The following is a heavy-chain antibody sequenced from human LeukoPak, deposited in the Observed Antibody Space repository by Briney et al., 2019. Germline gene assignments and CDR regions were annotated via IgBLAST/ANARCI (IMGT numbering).Heavy chain of an antibody. CDR3: AKDPDSSGYYYGGHYFDY. D-gene: IGHD3-22*01. CDR2: ISGSGGST. Sequence: PAASLRLSCAASGFTFSSYAMSWVRQAPGKGLEWVSAISGSGGSTYYADSVKGRFTISRDNSKNTLYLQMNSLRAEDTAVYYCAKDPDSSGYYYGGHYFDYWGQGTLVTVSS. CDR1: GFTFSSYA. V-gene: IGHV3-23*01. J-gene: IGHJ4*02.